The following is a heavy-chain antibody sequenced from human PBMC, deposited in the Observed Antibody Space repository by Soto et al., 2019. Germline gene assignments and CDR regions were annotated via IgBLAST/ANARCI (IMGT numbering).Heavy chain of an antibody. J-gene: IGHJ4*02. CDR3: AIEVWGAADY. Sequence: QVQLVESGGGVVQPGRSLRLSCAASGFTFSSYGMHWVRQAPGKGLEWVAVISYDGSNKYYADSVKGRFTISRDNSKNTLYLQMNSLRAEDTAVYYCAIEVWGAADYWGQGTLVTVSS. V-gene: IGHV3-30*03. CDR2: ISYDGSNK. D-gene: IGHD1-20*01. CDR1: GFTFSSYG.